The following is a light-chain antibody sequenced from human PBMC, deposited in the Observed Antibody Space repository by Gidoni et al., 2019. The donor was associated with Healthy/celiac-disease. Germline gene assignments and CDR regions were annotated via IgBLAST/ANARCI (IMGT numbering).Light chain of an antibody. V-gene: IGKV3-11*01. CDR3: QQRSNWPIT. J-gene: IGKJ5*01. CDR1: QSVSSY. Sequence: EIVSTQSPATLSLSPGERATLSCRASQSVSSYLAWYQQKPGQTPRLLIYDASNRATGIPPRFSGSGYGTDCTLTISSLGPEDFAVYYCQQRSNWPITFGQGTRLEIK. CDR2: DAS.